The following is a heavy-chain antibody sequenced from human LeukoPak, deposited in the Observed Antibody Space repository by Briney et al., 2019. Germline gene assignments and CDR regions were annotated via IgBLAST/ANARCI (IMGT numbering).Heavy chain of an antibody. CDR1: GFTSSSYA. J-gene: IGHJ4*02. D-gene: IGHD5-24*01. Sequence: PGGSLRLSCAASGFTSSSYAMHWVRQAPGKGLEWVAVISYDGSNKYYADSVKGRFTISRDNSKNTLYLQMNSLRAEDTAVYYCARESGMATAYFDYWGQGTLVTVSS. V-gene: IGHV3-30-3*01. CDR2: ISYDGSNK. CDR3: ARESGMATAYFDY.